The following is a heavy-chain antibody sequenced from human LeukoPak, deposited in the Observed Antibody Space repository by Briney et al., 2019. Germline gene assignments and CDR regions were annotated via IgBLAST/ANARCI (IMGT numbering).Heavy chain of an antibody. CDR1: GFTFSSYG. V-gene: IGHV3-33*06. CDR3: AKTSLGGPYNWFDP. Sequence: GRSLRLSCAASGFTFSSYGMHWVRQAPGKGLEWVAVIWYDGSNKYYADSVKGRFTISRDNSKNTLYLQMNSLRAEDTAVYYCAKTSLGGPYNWFDPWGQGTLVTVSS. J-gene: IGHJ5*02. CDR2: IWYDGSNK. D-gene: IGHD3-16*01.